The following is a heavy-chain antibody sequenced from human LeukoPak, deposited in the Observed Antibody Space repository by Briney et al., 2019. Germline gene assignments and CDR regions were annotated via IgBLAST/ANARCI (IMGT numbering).Heavy chain of an antibody. V-gene: IGHV3-23*01. CDR1: GFTFSTYA. CDR3: AKECIEGGNFDY. J-gene: IGHJ4*02. D-gene: IGHD1-26*01. Sequence: PGGSLRLSCAASGFTFSTYAMSWVRQAPGKGLEWVSVISGSGSSTYYADSVKGRFTISRDNAKNSLYLQMNSLRAEDMALYYCAKECIEGGNFDYWGQGTLVTVSS. CDR2: ISGSGSST.